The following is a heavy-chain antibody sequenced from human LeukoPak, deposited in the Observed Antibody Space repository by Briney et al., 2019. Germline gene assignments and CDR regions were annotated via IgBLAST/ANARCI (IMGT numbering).Heavy chain of an antibody. CDR1: GFTFSSYS. J-gene: IGHJ4*02. V-gene: IGHV3-21*01. CDR3: ARLYSSGWRYFDY. CDR2: ISSSSSYI. D-gene: IGHD6-19*01. Sequence: GGSLRLSCAASGFTFSSYSMNWVRQAPGKGLEWVSSISSSSSYIYYADSVKGRFTISRDNAKNSLYLQMNSLRAEDTAVYYCARLYSSGWRYFDYWGQGTLVTVSS.